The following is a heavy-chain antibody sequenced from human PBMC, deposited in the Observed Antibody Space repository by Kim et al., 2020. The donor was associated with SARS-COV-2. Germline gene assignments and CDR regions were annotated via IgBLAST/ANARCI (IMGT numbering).Heavy chain of an antibody. J-gene: IGHJ6*02. V-gene: IGHV3-7*01. CDR1: GFTFSSYW. CDR3: ARDEHIVVVTAIPETHYYYYGMDV. Sequence: GGSLRLSCTASGFTFSSYWMSWVRQAPGKGLEWVANIKQDGSEKYYVDSVKGRFTISRDNAKNSLYLQMNSLRAEDTAVYYCARDEHIVVVTAIPETHYYYYGMDVWGQGTTVTVSS. CDR2: IKQDGSEK. D-gene: IGHD2-21*02.